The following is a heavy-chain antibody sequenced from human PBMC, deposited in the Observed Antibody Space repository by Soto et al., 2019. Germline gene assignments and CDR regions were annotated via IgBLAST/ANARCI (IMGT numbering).Heavy chain of an antibody. CDR1: GGSISSSNW. D-gene: IGHD3-10*01. Sequence: QVQLQESGPGLVKPSGTLSLTCAVSGGSISSSNWWIWVRQPPGKGLEWIGEIFHSGSTNYNPSLKSRVTISVDKSKNQFSLKLTSVTAADTAVYFCARALRYGSQYYYYGMDVWGQGTTVTVSS. CDR3: ARALRYGSQYYYYGMDV. V-gene: IGHV4-4*02. J-gene: IGHJ6*02. CDR2: IFHSGST.